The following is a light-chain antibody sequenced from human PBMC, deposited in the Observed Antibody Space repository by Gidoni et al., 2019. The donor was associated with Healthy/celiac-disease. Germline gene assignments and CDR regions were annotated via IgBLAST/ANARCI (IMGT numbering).Light chain of an antibody. V-gene: IGKV3-20*01. CDR1: QSVSSSY. J-gene: IGKJ3*01. CDR2: GAS. CDR3: QQPWG. Sequence: EIVLTQSPGTLSLSPGERATLSCRASQSVSSSYLAWYQQKPGQAPRLLIYGASSRATGIPDRFSGSGSGTDFTLTISRLEPEDFAVYYCQQPWGFGPGTKVDIK.